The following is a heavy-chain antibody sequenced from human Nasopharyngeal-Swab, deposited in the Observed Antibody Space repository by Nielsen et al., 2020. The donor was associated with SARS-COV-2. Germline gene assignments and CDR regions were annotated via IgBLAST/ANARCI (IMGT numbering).Heavy chain of an antibody. J-gene: IGHJ4*02. CDR2: IYYSGST. CDR1: GGSISSSSYY. CDR3: ARGESKYYFDY. Sequence: SETLSLTCTVSGGSISSSSYYWGWIRQPPGKGLEWIGSIYYSGSTNYNPSLKSRVTISVDTSKNQFSLKLSSVTAADTAVYYCARGESKYYFDYWGQGTLVTVSS. V-gene: IGHV4-39*07.